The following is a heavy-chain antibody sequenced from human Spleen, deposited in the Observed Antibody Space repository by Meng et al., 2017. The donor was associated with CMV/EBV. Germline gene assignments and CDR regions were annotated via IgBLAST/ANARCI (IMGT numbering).Heavy chain of an antibody. Sequence: SVKVSCNASGYSFTTYGISWVRQAPGQGLEWMGWISAYNGNTNYAQKLQGRVTMTTDTSTSTAYMELSSLTSDDTAVYYCARSCSGGGCYLNYYYGMDVWGQGTTVTVSS. CDR1: GYSFTTYG. CDR2: ISAYNGNT. D-gene: IGHD2-15*01. CDR3: ARSCSGGGCYLNYYYGMDV. V-gene: IGHV1-18*01. J-gene: IGHJ6*02.